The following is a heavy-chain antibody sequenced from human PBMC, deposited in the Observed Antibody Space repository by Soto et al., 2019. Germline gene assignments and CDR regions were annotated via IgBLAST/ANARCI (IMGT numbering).Heavy chain of an antibody. CDR3: AKFYGDSWLYYFDY. D-gene: IGHD3-9*01. Sequence: DSVKGRFTISRDNSKNTLYLQMNSLRAEDTAVYYCAKFYGDSWLYYFDYWGQGTLVTVSS. J-gene: IGHJ4*02. V-gene: IGHV3-23*01.